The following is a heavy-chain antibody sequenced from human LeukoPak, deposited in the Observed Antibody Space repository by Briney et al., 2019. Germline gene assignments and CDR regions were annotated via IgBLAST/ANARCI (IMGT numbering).Heavy chain of an antibody. Sequence: SETLSLTCAVYGGSFSGYYWSWLRQPPGKGLEWIGEINHSGNTNYNPSLKSRVTISVDTSKNQFSLKLSSVTAADTAVYYCARPRTIFDAFDIWGQGTMVTVSS. CDR3: ARPRTIFDAFDI. CDR1: GGSFSGYY. V-gene: IGHV4-34*01. CDR2: INHSGNT. D-gene: IGHD3-3*01. J-gene: IGHJ3*02.